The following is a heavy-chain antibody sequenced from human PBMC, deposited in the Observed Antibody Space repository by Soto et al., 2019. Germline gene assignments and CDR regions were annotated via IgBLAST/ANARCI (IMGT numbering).Heavy chain of an antibody. CDR3: AKGPAIVLVPAAMNYYYGMDV. CDR2: ISYDGSNK. J-gene: IGHJ6*02. Sequence: QVQLVESGGGVVQPGRSLRLSCAASGFTFSSYGMHWVRQAPGKGLEWVAVISYDGSNKYYADSVKGRFTISRDNSKITLYLQMVSLRADDTAVYYCAKGPAIVLVPAAMNYYYGMDVWGQGTTVTVSS. V-gene: IGHV3-30*18. CDR1: GFTFSSYG. D-gene: IGHD2-2*01.